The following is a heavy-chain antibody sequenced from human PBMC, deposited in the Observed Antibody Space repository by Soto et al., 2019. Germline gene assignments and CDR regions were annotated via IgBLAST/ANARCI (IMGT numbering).Heavy chain of an antibody. CDR3: TNPARGGWFWIYFDH. Sequence: EVQLLESGGGLVQPGGSLRLSCAASGLTFVSYDMSWVRQAPGKGLEWVSGISGTDGNTYYADSVKGRFTISRDNSTNTLFLQMNSLRAEDTAVYYCTNPARGGWFWIYFDHWGHGTLVTVSS. CDR1: GLTFVSYD. D-gene: IGHD6-19*01. J-gene: IGHJ4*01. CDR2: ISGTDGNT. V-gene: IGHV3-23*01.